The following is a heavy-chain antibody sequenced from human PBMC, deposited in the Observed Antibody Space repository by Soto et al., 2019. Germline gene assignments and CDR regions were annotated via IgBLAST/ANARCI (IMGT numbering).Heavy chain of an antibody. CDR1: GFTFSNYA. D-gene: IGHD2-2*01. CDR3: AKLGSSSWSPHYYFDY. J-gene: IGHJ4*02. CDR2: ITDSGDDT. V-gene: IGHV3-23*01. Sequence: GGSLRLSCAASGFTFSNYAMSWARQAPGQGLEWVSAITDSGDDTYYIDSVKGRFTISRDNSKSTLYLQMNSLRAEDTAIYYCAKLGSSSWSPHYYFDYWGQGTLVTVSS.